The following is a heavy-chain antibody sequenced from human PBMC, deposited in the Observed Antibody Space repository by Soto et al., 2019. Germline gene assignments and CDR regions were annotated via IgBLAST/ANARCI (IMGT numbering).Heavy chain of an antibody. D-gene: IGHD3-10*01. J-gene: IGHJ6*02. CDR3: ARDESYYGSGIVGV. CDR1: GFTFSSYA. V-gene: IGHV3-74*01. Sequence: PGGSLRLSCAASGFTFSSYAMSWVRQAPGKGLEWVSRINSDGSSTSYADSVKGRFTISRDNAKNTLYLQMNSLRAEDTAVYYCARDESYYGSGIVGVWGQGTTVTVS. CDR2: INSDGSST.